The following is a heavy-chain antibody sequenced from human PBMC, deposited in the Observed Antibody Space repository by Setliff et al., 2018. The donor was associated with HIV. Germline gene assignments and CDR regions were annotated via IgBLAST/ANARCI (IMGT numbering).Heavy chain of an antibody. D-gene: IGHD2-15*01. CDR3: ALPYCSGGNCWSSASLPPAGWFDP. J-gene: IGHJ5*02. V-gene: IGHV1-69*05. CDR2: IIPMYGVT. CDR1: GGTFSRYI. Sequence: SVKVSCKASGGTFSRYIISWVRQAPGQGPEWMGGIIPMYGVTNYAQKFQGRVTITTDESTSTAYMELSILRSEDTAVYYCALPYCSGGNCWSSASLPPAGWFDPWGQGTLVTVSS.